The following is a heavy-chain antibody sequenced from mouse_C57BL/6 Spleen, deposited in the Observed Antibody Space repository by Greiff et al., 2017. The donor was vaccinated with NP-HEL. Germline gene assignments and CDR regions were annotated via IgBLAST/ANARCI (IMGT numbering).Heavy chain of an antibody. V-gene: IGHV1-42*01. D-gene: IGHD1-1*01. J-gene: IGHJ1*03. Sequence: EVKLVESGPELVKPGASVKISCKASGYSFTGYYMNWVKQSPEKSLEWIGEINPSTGGTTYNQKFKAKATLTVDKSSSTAYMQLKSLTSEDSAVYYCARFITTVVRYFDVWGTGTTVTVSS. CDR3: ARFITTVVRYFDV. CDR1: GYSFTGYY. CDR2: INPSTGGT.